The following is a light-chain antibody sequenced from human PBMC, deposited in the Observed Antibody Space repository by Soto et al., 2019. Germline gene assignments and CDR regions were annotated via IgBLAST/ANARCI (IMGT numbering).Light chain of an antibody. J-gene: IGLJ2*01. V-gene: IGLV2-14*01. CDR2: DVS. CDR1: SSDVGGYNY. Sequence: QSALTQPASVSGSPGQSITISCTGTSSDVGGYNYVSWYQQHPGKAPKLMIYDVSNRPSGVSNRFSGPKSGNTASLTISGLQAEDEADYYCSSYTSSSTLMVFGGGTKLTV. CDR3: SSYTSSSTLMV.